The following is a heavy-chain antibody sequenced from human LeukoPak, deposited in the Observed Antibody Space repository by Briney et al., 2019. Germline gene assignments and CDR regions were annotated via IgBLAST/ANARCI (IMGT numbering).Heavy chain of an antibody. CDR3: ARALSGSGYYLGY. J-gene: IGHJ4*02. D-gene: IGHD3-22*01. CDR1: GFTFSTYE. V-gene: IGHV3-48*03. Sequence: PGGSLRLSCAASGFTFSTYEMNWVRQAPGKGLEWVSYISSSGSTIYYADSVKGRFTISRDNAKNSLYLQMNSLRAEDTAVYYCARALSGSGYYLGYWGQGTLVTVSS. CDR2: ISSSGSTI.